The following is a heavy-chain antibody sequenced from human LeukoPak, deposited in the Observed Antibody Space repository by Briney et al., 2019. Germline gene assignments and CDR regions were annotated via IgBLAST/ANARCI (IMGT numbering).Heavy chain of an antibody. CDR2: ISSSSSYI. Sequence: PGXXLRLSCAASGFTFSSYSMNWVRQAPGKGLEWVSYISSSSSYIYYADSVKGRFTISRDNAKNSLYLQMNSLRAEDTAVYYCARTLLRFLEGSYYYYMDVWGKGTTVTVSS. D-gene: IGHD3-3*01. CDR3: ARTLLRFLEGSYYYYMDV. V-gene: IGHV3-21*05. J-gene: IGHJ6*03. CDR1: GFTFSSYS.